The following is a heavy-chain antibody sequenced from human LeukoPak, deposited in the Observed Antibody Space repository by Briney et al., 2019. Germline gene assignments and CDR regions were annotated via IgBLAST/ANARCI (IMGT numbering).Heavy chain of an antibody. CDR1: GGSISSYY. J-gene: IGHJ6*03. D-gene: IGHD4-17*01. CDR2: IYYSGST. V-gene: IGHV4-59*01. CDR3: ARDGTDYGDYYYYMDV. Sequence: ETSETLSLTCTVSGGSISSYYWSWIRQPPGKGLEWIGYIYYSGSTNYNPSLKSRVTISVDTSKNQFSLELSSVTAADTAVYYCARDGTDYGDYYYYMDVWGKGTTVTVSS.